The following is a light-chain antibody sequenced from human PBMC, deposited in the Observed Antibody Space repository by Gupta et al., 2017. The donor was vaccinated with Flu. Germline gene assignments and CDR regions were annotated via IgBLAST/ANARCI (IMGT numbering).Light chain of an antibody. CDR1: KVGDKF. V-gene: IGLV3-1*01. CDR3: QAWDSNTGV. Sequence: PGKTATSSCSGNKVGDKFVCWSQQRPGQSHNLVIYKDNKRTARSPERFSGSNSGNTATLTISGTQTMDEADYYCQAWDSNTGVFGGGTKLTVL. CDR2: KDN. J-gene: IGLJ2*01.